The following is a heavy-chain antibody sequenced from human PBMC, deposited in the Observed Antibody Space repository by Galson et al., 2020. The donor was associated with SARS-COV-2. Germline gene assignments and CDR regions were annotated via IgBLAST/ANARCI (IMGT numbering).Heavy chain of an antibody. CDR2: IYSGGST. V-gene: IGHV3-66*01. CDR1: GFTVSSNY. D-gene: IGHD6-13*01. Sequence: GGSLRLSCAASGFTVSSNYMSWVRQAPGKGLEWVSVIYSGGSTYYADSVKGRFTISRDNSKNTLYLQMNSLRAEDTAVYYCARDLGIAAAGTMEGEYFQHWGQGTLVTVSS. J-gene: IGHJ1*01. CDR3: ARDLGIAAAGTMEGEYFQH.